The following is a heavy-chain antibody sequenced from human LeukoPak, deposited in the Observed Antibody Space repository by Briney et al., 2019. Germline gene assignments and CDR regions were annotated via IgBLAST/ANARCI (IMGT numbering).Heavy chain of an antibody. Sequence: KPSETLSLTCAVYGGSFSGYYWSWIRQPPGKGLEWIGEINHSGSTNYNPSLKSRVTISVDKSKNQFSLKLSSVTAADTAVYYCARLVIEDDYYYYYMDVWGKGTTVTVSS. V-gene: IGHV4-34*01. J-gene: IGHJ6*03. CDR3: ARLVIEDDYYYYYMDV. CDR1: GGSFSGYY. CDR2: INHSGST. D-gene: IGHD3-9*01.